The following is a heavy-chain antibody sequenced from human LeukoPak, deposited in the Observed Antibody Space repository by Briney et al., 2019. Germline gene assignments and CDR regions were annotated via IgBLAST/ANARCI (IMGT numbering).Heavy chain of an antibody. D-gene: IGHD1-1*01. Sequence: GASVKVSCKASGYTFTSYDINWVRQATGQGLEWMGWMNPNSGNTGYAQKFQGRVTMTRNTSISTAYMELSSLRSEDTAVYYCARGPPLSTTGTTGPNAFDIWGQGTMVTVSS. CDR2: MNPNSGNT. J-gene: IGHJ3*02. CDR3: ARGPPLSTTGTTGPNAFDI. CDR1: GYTFTSYD. V-gene: IGHV1-8*01.